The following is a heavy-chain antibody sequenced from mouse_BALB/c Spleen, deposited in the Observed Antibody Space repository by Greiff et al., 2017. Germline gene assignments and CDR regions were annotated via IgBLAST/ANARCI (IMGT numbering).Heavy chain of an antibody. CDR2: ISSGGSYT. V-gene: IGHV5-9-4*01. D-gene: IGHD2-12*01. CDR3: AREGSDDREYYFDY. J-gene: IGHJ2*01. CDR1: GFTFSSYA. Sequence: EVKLMESGGGLVKPGGSLKLSCAASGFTFSSYAMSWVRQSPEKRLEWVAEISSGGSYTYYPDTVTGRFTISRDNAKNTLYLEMSSLRSEDTAMYYCAREGSDDREYYFDYWGQGTTLTVSS.